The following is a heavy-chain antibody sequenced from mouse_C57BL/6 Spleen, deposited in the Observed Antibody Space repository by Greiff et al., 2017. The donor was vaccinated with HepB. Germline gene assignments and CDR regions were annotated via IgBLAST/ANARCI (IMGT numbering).Heavy chain of an antibody. CDR3: ADYYGRPAWFAY. J-gene: IGHJ3*01. Sequence: VQLQQSGAELVKPGASVKLSCTASGFNIKDYYMHWVKQRTEQGLEWIGRIDPEDGETKYAPNYQGKATITADTSSNTAYLQLSRLTSEDTAVYYCADYYGRPAWFAYWGQGTLVTVSA. CDR1: GFNIKDYY. D-gene: IGHD1-1*01. CDR2: IDPEDGET. V-gene: IGHV14-2*01.